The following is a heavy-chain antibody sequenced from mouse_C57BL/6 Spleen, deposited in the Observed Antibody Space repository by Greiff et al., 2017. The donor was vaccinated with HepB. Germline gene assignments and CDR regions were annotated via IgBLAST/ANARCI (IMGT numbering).Heavy chain of an antibody. Sequence: VQLQQSGPGLVQPSQSLSITCTVSGFSLTSYGVHWVRQSPGKGLEWLGVIWRGGSTDYNAAFMSRLSITKDNSKSQVFFKMNSLQADDTAIYYCAKITAQATLYAMDYWGQGTSVTVSS. CDR2: IWRGGST. D-gene: IGHD3-2*02. V-gene: IGHV2-5*01. J-gene: IGHJ4*01. CDR1: GFSLTSYG. CDR3: AKITAQATLYAMDY.